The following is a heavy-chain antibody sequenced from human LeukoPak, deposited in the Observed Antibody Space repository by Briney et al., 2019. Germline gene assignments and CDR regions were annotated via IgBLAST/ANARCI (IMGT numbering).Heavy chain of an antibody. CDR3: ARLSPRGPSSTRAFDY. CDR2: INHSGST. CDR1: GGSFSGYY. Sequence: SETLSLTCAVYGGSFSGYYWSWIRQPPGKGLEWIGEINHSGSTNYNPSLKSRVTISVDTSKNQFSLKLSSVTAADTAVYYCARLSPRGPSSTRAFDYWGQGTLVAVSS. J-gene: IGHJ4*02. V-gene: IGHV4-34*01. D-gene: IGHD2-2*01.